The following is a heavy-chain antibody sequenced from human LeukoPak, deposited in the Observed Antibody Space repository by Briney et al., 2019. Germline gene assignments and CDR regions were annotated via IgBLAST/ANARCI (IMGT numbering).Heavy chain of an antibody. Sequence: ASVKVSCKASGYTFIGYYMHWVRQAPGQGLEWMGIINPSGGSTSYAQKFQGRVTMTRDTSTSTVYMELSSLRSEDTAVYYCARGQSSGSPDQHLIDYWGQGTLVTVSS. CDR1: GYTFIGYY. J-gene: IGHJ4*02. CDR3: ARGQSSGSPDQHLIDY. D-gene: IGHD3-22*01. CDR2: INPSGGST. V-gene: IGHV1-46*01.